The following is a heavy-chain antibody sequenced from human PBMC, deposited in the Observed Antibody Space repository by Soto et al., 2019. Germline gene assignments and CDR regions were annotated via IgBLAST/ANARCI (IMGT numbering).Heavy chain of an antibody. V-gene: IGHV4-30-2*05. Sequence: PSENLSLTCAFSGGSISRGGSSWSCIRQPPGKGLEWIGYIYHSGSTYYNPSLKSRVAISVDTSKNQFSLKLSSVTAEDSADYYCAREPSPWGQATLDTVSS. CDR2: IYHSGST. J-gene: IGHJ5*02. CDR3: AREPSP. CDR1: GGSISRGGSS.